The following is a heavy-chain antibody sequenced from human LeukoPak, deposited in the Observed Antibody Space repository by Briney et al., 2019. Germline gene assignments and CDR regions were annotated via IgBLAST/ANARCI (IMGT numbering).Heavy chain of an antibody. CDR3: ASDFKKWAVAATISGY. CDR2: INPSGGST. Sequence: ASVKGSCKASGYTFTSYYMHWVRQAPGQGLEWMGIINPSGGSTSYAQKFQGRVTMTRDTSTSTVYMELSSLRSEDTAVYYCASDFKKWAVAATISGYWGQGTLVTVSS. CDR1: GYTFTSYY. V-gene: IGHV1-46*01. D-gene: IGHD6-19*01. J-gene: IGHJ4*02.